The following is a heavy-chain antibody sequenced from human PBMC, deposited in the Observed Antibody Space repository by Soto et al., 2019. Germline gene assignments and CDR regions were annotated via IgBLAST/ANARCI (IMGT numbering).Heavy chain of an antibody. CDR2: ISAYNGNT. D-gene: IGHD3-3*01. CDR1: GYSFTSYG. V-gene: IGHV1-18*04. J-gene: IGHJ5*02. CDR3: ARVRGSGYSNNWFDP. Sequence: XSVKVTCNASGYSFTSYGIIWVRRAPGQGLEWMGWISAYNGNTNYAQKLQGRVTMTTDTSTSTAYMELRSLRSDDTAVYYCARVRGSGYSNNWFDPWGQGTLVTVSS.